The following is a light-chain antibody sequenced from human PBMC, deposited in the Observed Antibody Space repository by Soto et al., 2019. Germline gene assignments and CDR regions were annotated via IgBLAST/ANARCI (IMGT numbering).Light chain of an antibody. CDR2: GAS. CDR1: QSVSSN. V-gene: IGKV3-15*01. Sequence: EIVLTQSPGTLSLSPGERATLSCRASQSVSSNLAWYQQKPGQAPRLLIYGASTRATGIPARFSGSGSGTDFTLTISSLQPEDFATYYCQQSYSTRWTFGQGTKVDIK. CDR3: QQSYSTRWT. J-gene: IGKJ1*01.